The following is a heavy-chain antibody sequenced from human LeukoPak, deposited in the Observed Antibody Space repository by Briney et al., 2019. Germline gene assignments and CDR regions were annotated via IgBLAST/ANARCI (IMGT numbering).Heavy chain of an antibody. CDR3: ARVVGYSYGYQDNWFDP. CDR1: GGSIRSYY. CDR2: IYYSGST. Sequence: SETLSLTCTVSGGSIRSYYWSWIRQPPGKGLEWIGYIYYSGSTNYNPSLKSRVTMSVDTSKNQFSLKLSSVTAADTAVYYCARVVGYSYGYQDNWFDPWGQGTLVTVSS. D-gene: IGHD5-18*01. V-gene: IGHV4-59*12. J-gene: IGHJ5*02.